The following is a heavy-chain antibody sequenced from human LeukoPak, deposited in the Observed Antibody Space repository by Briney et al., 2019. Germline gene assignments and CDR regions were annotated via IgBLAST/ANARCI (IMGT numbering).Heavy chain of an antibody. CDR1: GGAISRYY. J-gene: IGHJ4*02. D-gene: IGHD6-19*01. CDR2: IFYSGST. V-gene: IGHV4-39*01. Sequence: SETLSLTSTVSGGAISRYYWGWIRQSPGKGLEWIGSIFYSGSTYYNPSLKSRVTISIDTSENQFSLKLSSVTAADTAVYYCATTPALAVAGTLDPKEWGQGTLVTVSS. CDR3: ATTPALAVAGTLDPKE.